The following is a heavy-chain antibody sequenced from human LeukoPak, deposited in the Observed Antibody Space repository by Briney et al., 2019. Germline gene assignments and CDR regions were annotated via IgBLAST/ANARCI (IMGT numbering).Heavy chain of an antibody. V-gene: IGHV4-39*01. CDR1: GGSISSSTYY. CDR2: SSYSGST. J-gene: IGHJ4*02. D-gene: IGHD3-3*01. Sequence: SETLSLTCTVSGGSISSSTYYWGWIRQPPGKGLERIGSSSYSGSTYYNPSLKSPVTISVDTSKNQFSLKLSSVTAADTAVYYCARQIFWSGYYSDYWGQGTLVTVSS. CDR3: ARQIFWSGYYSDY.